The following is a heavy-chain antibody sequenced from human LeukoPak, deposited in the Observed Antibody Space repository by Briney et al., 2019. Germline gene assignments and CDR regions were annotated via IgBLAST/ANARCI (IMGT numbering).Heavy chain of an antibody. J-gene: IGHJ6*02. D-gene: IGHD6-25*01. CDR1: GFIFSTYW. V-gene: IGHV3-74*01. CDR2: INTDGSST. Sequence: GGSRRLSCAASGFIFSTYWMHWVRQAPGKGLVWVSRINTDGSSTAYAASVKGRFTISRDNAKNILYLQMNSLTAEDTALYYCARERVGSDYYGLDVWGQGTTVSVSS. CDR3: ARERVGSDYYGLDV.